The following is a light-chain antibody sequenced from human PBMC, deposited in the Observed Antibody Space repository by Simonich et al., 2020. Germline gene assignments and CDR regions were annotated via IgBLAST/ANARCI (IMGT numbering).Light chain of an antibody. V-gene: IGLV2-11*01. CDR3: CSYAGSSTWV. CDR2: DVS. Sequence: QSALTQPRSVSGSPGQSVTISCPGTSSDVGGYNYLSWYQQHPGKAPKLMIYDVSKRPSGVPDRFSGSKSGNTASLTISGLQAEDEADYYCCSYAGSSTWVFGGGTKLTVL. CDR1: SSDVGGYNY. J-gene: IGLJ3*02.